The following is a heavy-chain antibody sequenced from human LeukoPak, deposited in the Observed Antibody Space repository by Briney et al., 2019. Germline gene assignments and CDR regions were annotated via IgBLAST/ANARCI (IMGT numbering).Heavy chain of an antibody. CDR3: AKDLGRSSWSYFEY. Sequence: GGSLRLSCAASGFTFSTYALSWVRQAPGKGLEWVSSIRGSDGSTYYADSVKGRFTISRDNAKNSLYLQMNSLRPEDTALYYCAKDLGRSSWSYFEYWGQGTLVTVS. CDR2: IRGSDGST. D-gene: IGHD6-13*01. V-gene: IGHV3-23*01. J-gene: IGHJ4*02. CDR1: GFTFSTYA.